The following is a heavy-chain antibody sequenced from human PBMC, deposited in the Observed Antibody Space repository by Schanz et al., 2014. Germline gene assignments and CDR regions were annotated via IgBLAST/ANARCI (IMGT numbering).Heavy chain of an antibody. CDR2: INSNTGNP. Sequence: QVQLVQSGSELKKPGASVNISCKASGYTFTTYALNWVRQAPGQGLEWMGWINSNTGNPMYAPAFTGRFVFSLDTSVSTAYLQISSLKADDTAVYYCAREDYLDSSGYSCGYWGQGTLVTVSS. CDR1: GYTFTTYA. CDR3: AREDYLDSSGYSCGY. D-gene: IGHD3-22*01. J-gene: IGHJ4*02. V-gene: IGHV7-4-1*02.